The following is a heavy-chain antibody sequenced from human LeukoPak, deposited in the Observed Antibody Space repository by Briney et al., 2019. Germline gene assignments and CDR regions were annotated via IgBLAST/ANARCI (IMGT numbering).Heavy chain of an antibody. D-gene: IGHD2-15*01. J-gene: IGHJ4*02. Sequence: GGSLRLSCAASGFTFSSYAMSWVRQAPGKGLEGVSAISGSGGSTYYADSVKGRFTISRDNSKNTLYLQMNSLRAEDTAVYYCARVFRGVAYGYFDYWGQGTLVTVSS. CDR3: ARVFRGVAYGYFDY. CDR1: GFTFSSYA. CDR2: ISGSGGST. V-gene: IGHV3-23*01.